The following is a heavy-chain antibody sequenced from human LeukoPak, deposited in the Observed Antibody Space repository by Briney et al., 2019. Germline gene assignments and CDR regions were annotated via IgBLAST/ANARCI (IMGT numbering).Heavy chain of an antibody. D-gene: IGHD6-13*01. CDR3: ARVVAAATYYFDY. Sequence: SETLSLTCTVSGGSIRTYYWSWVRQSPGKGLEWIGSIYYIGSTKYNPSLKSRVTMSADTSNNQFSLRLTSVTAADTAVYFCARVVAAATYYFDYWGQGTLVTVSS. CDR2: IYYIGST. CDR1: GGSIRTYY. V-gene: IGHV4-59*01. J-gene: IGHJ4*02.